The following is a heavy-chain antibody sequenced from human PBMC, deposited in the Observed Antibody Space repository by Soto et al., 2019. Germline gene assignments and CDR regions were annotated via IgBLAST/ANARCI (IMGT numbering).Heavy chain of an antibody. CDR3: ARGSTRERDCSSTSCYAGYNWFDP. J-gene: IGHJ5*02. D-gene: IGHD2-2*01. CDR1: GGSFSGYY. CDR2: INHSGST. Sequence: QVQLQQWGAGLLKPSETLSLTCAVYGGSFSGYYWSWIRQPPGKGLEWIGEINHSGSTNYNPSPKRRVTISVDTSKTQFSLKLSSVTAADTAVYYCARGSTRERDCSSTSCYAGYNWFDPWGQGTLVTVSS. V-gene: IGHV4-34*01.